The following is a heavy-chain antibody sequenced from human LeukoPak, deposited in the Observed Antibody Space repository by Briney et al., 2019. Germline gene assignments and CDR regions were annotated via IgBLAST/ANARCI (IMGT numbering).Heavy chain of an antibody. Sequence: ASVKVSCKASGYTFTSYGISWVRQAPGQGLEWMGWISAYNGNTNYAQKLQDRVTMTTDTSTSTAYMELRSLRSDDTAVYYCARDRVDFWSGYSTPGYWGQGTLVTVSS. CDR2: ISAYNGNT. J-gene: IGHJ4*02. CDR3: ARDRVDFWSGYSTPGY. V-gene: IGHV1-18*01. CDR1: GYTFTSYG. D-gene: IGHD3-3*01.